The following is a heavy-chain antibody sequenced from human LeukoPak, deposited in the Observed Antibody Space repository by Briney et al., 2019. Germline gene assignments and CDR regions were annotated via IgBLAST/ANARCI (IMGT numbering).Heavy chain of an antibody. CDR2: IYYSGST. CDR3: ARITGTTHFFIDY. Sequence: SETLSLTCTVSGGSISSYYWSLIRQPPGKGLEWIGYIYYSGSTNYNPSLKSRVTISVDTSKNQFSLKLSSVTAADTAVYYCARITGTTHFFIDYWGQGTLVTVSS. CDR1: GGSISSYY. D-gene: IGHD1-20*01. J-gene: IGHJ4*02. V-gene: IGHV4-59*08.